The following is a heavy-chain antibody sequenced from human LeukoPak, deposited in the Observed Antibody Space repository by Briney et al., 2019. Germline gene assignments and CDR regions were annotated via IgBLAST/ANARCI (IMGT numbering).Heavy chain of an antibody. J-gene: IGHJ4*02. D-gene: IGHD4-17*01. CDR1: GYTFSSYD. CDR2: MNPNSGNT. V-gene: IGHV1-8*01. CDR3: ARGLGGDFVFDY. Sequence: ASVKVSCKASGYTFSSYDINWVRQATGQGLEWMGWMNPNSGNTGYAQKFQGRLTMTRNTSISTAYMELSSLRSEDTAVYYCARGLGGDFVFDYWGQGTLVTVSS.